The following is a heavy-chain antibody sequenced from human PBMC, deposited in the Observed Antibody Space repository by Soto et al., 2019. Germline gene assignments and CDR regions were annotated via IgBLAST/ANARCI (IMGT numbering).Heavy chain of an antibody. J-gene: IGHJ4*02. CDR2: IIPIFGTA. Sequence: SVKVSCKASGGTFSSYAISWVRQAPGQGLEWMGGIIPIFGTANYAQKFQGRVTITADESTSTAYMELSSLRSEDTAVYYCAGLSITGTILPVSDYWGQGTLVTVSS. V-gene: IGHV1-69*13. CDR1: GGTFSSYA. CDR3: AGLSITGTILPVSDY. D-gene: IGHD1-7*01.